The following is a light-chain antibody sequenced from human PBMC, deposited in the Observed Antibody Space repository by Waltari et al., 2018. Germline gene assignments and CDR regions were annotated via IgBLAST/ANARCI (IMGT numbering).Light chain of an antibody. J-gene: IGKJ1*01. V-gene: IGKV1-5*03. CDR2: KAS. Sequence: DIQMTQSPSTLSASVGDRVTITCRASQSISSWLAWYQQKPGKAPKLLIYKASSLESGVLSRFSGSGSGTEFTLTISSLQPDDFATYYCQQYNSYSRTFGQGTKVGIK. CDR1: QSISSW. CDR3: QQYNSYSRT.